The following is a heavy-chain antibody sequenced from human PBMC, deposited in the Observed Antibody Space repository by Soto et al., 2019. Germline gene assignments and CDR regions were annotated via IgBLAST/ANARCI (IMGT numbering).Heavy chain of an antibody. Sequence: QVQLQESGPGLVKPSGTLSLTCAVSGGSISSSNWWSWVRQPPGKGLEWIGEIYHSGSTNYNPSLKSRVTISVDKSQNQFSLKLSSVTAADTAVYYCAVGTNDYGDYDGYSYYGMDVWGQGTTVTVSS. CDR3: AVGTNDYGDYDGYSYYGMDV. J-gene: IGHJ6*02. CDR2: IYHSGST. D-gene: IGHD4-17*01. V-gene: IGHV4-4*02. CDR1: GGSISSSNW.